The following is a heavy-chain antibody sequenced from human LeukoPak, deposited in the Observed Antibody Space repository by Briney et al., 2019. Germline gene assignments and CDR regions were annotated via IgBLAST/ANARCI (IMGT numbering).Heavy chain of an antibody. CDR1: GGSFSGYY. D-gene: IGHD3-3*01. CDR3: ARGHYDFWSGYSNWFDP. Sequence: PSETLSLTCAVYGGSFSGYYWSRIRQPPGKGLEWIGEINHSGSTNHNPSLKSRVTISVDTSKNQFSLKLSSVTAADTAVYYCARGHYDFWSGYSNWFDPWGQGTLVTVSS. V-gene: IGHV4-34*01. CDR2: INHSGST. J-gene: IGHJ5*02.